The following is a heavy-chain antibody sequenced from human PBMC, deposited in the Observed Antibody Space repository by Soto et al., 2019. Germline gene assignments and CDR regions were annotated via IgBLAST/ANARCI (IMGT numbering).Heavy chain of an antibody. V-gene: IGHV3-74*01. CDR3: ARGRGWYNLQTGAFDI. CDR2: INSDGRST. Sequence: GGSLRLSCAASGFTFSSYWMHWVRQAPGKGLVCVSRINSDGRSTSYADSVKDRFTVSRDNAMNTLFLEMNSLRAEDTAVYYCARGRGWYNLQTGAFDIWGQGTMVTVSS. D-gene: IGHD1-20*01. CDR1: GFTFSSYW. J-gene: IGHJ3*02.